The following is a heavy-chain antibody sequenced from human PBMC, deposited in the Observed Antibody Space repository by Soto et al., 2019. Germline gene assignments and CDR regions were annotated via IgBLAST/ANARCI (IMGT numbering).Heavy chain of an antibody. D-gene: IGHD2-15*01. CDR3: AKDWGAYCSGNSCFDFDY. Sequence: EVQLLESGGDLVQPGGSLRLSCAASGFTFSSYATSWVRQAPGKGLEWVSSISGSGGSTHYADSVKGRFTISRDNSKNTVYLQMNSLRAEDTAVYYCAKDWGAYCSGNSCFDFDYWGQGTRVTVSS. V-gene: IGHV3-23*01. CDR1: GFTFSSYA. CDR2: ISGSGGST. J-gene: IGHJ4*02.